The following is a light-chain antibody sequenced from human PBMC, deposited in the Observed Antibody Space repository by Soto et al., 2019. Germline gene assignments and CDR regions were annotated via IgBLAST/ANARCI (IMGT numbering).Light chain of an antibody. CDR2: GAS. CDR1: QSISSNY. CDR3: QQYGSSPPRT. J-gene: IGKJ1*01. V-gene: IGKV3-20*01. Sequence: EIVLTQSPGTLSLSPVERATLSCRASQSISSNYLAWYQQKPGQAPRLLIYGASSRASGTPDRFSGSGSGTDFTLTISRLEPEDFAVYYCQQYGSSPPRTFGQGTKVEI.